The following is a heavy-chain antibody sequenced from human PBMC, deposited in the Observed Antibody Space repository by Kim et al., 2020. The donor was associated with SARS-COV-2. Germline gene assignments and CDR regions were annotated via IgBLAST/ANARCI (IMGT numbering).Heavy chain of an antibody. V-gene: IGHV3-30*07. Sequence: GRVTISRDNYKNTLYLQMNSRRAEDTAVYYCARDHSRFCSSTSCPFDYWGQGTLVTVSS. D-gene: IGHD2-2*01. CDR3: ARDHSRFCSSTSCPFDY. J-gene: IGHJ4*02.